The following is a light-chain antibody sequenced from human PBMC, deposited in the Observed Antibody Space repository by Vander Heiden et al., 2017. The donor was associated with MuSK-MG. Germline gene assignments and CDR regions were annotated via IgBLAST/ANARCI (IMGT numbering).Light chain of an antibody. CDR1: QSVSSN. Sequence: IVMTQSPATLSVSPGERATLSCRASQSVSSNLAWYQQKPGQAPRLLIYGASTRATGIPARFSGSGSGTEFTLTISSLQSEDFEVYYCQQYNNWPPLTFGGGTKVEIK. CDR2: GAS. J-gene: IGKJ4*01. CDR3: QQYNNWPPLT. V-gene: IGKV3-15*01.